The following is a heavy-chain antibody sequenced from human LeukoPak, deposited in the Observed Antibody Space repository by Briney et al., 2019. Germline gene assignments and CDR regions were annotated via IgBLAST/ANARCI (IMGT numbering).Heavy chain of an antibody. CDR1: GFTFTTNW. CDR2: INQDGSEK. Sequence: GGSLRLSCAASGFTFTTNWMTWVRQAPGKGLEWVATINQDGSEKYYVDSVKGRFTISRDNAKNSLFLQMNSLRAEDTAVYYCVREEGRDSTKKEFYYYYYMDVWGKGTTVIVSS. V-gene: IGHV3-7*01. CDR3: VREEGRDSTKKEFYYYYYMDV. D-gene: IGHD3-10*01. J-gene: IGHJ6*03.